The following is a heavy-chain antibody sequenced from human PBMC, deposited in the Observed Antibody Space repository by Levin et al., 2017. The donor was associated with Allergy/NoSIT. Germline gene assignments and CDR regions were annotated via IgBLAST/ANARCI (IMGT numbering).Heavy chain of an antibody. CDR1: GGSISGGGYH. CDR2: IYYRGST. D-gene: IGHD2-2*03. J-gene: IGHJ4*02. Sequence: PSETLSLTCTVSGGSISGGGYHWTWIRQHPEKGLEWIGYIYYRGSTFYNPSLKRRLMISVDTSNNQFSLNVSLVTAADTAVYYCAREDGSTFDFWGQGALVTVAS. CDR3: AREDGSTFDF. V-gene: IGHV4-31*03.